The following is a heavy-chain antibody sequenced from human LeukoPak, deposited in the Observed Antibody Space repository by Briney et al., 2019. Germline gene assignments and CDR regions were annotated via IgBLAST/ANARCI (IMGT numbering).Heavy chain of an antibody. J-gene: IGHJ4*02. CDR2: ISGSGGST. V-gene: IGHV3-23*01. D-gene: IGHD1-26*01. CDR3: AKDYSGSYLAPGDY. CDR1: GFTFSSYG. Sequence: GGSLRLSCAASGFTFSSYGMSWVRQAPGKGLEWVSAISGSGGSTYYADSVKGRFTISRDNSKNTLCLQMNSLRAEDTAVYYCAKDYSGSYLAPGDYWGQGTLVTVSS.